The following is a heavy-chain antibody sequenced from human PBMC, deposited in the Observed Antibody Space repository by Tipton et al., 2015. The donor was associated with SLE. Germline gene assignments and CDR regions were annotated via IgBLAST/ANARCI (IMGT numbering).Heavy chain of an antibody. CDR2: IFPGNSDT. V-gene: IGHV5-51*03. CDR1: GYDFFGYR. CDR3: ARYMGESLLKNWFDP. Sequence: QSGAEVKKSGESLTISCQGSGYDFFGYRIAWVRQKPGKGPEYMGIIFPGNSDTRYSPSFQGQVTISADKSINTAYLQWRRLNASDTAIYYCARYMGESLLKNWFDPWGQGTLVTVSS. D-gene: IGHD2/OR15-2a*01. J-gene: IGHJ5*02.